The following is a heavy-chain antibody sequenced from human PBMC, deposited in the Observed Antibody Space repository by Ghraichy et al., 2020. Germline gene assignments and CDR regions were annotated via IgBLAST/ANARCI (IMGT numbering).Heavy chain of an antibody. Sequence: GGSLRLSCAASGFTFSSHAMSWVRQAPGKGLEWVSAISGDGGGTFYADSVKGRFTISRDNSKNTVYLQMNSLRVEDTAVYYCAKDPIKGYDYWGQGTLVTVSS. V-gene: IGHV3-23*01. D-gene: IGHD2-15*01. CDR1: GFTFSSHA. CDR3: AKDPIKGYDY. J-gene: IGHJ4*02. CDR2: ISGDGGGT.